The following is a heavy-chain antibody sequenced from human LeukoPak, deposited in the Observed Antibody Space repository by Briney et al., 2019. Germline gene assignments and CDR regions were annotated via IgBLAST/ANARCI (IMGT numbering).Heavy chain of an antibody. CDR2: IYTSGST. CDR1: GGSISSYY. Sequence: SETLSLTCTVSGGSISSYYWSWIRQPAGKGLEWIGRIYTSGSTNYNPSLKSRVTMSVDTSKNQFSLKLGSVTAADTAVYYCAGDRGGPSAGYSSSWFDYWGQGTLVTVSS. CDR3: AGDRGGPSAGYSSSWFDY. J-gene: IGHJ4*02. D-gene: IGHD6-13*01. V-gene: IGHV4-4*07.